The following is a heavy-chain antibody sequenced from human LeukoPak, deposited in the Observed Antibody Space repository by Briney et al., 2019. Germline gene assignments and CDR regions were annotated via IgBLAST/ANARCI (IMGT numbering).Heavy chain of an antibody. CDR1: GLTFTNTW. D-gene: IGHD3-3*01. Sequence: GGSLRLSCAASGLTFTNTWMSWFRQAPGKGLEWVGHNETNGGTTHYAAPVEGRFTISRDDSKNTLYLQMNSLKTEDTAVYYCTTDRWSIGGSDYWGQGTLVTVSS. CDR3: TTDRWSIGGSDY. J-gene: IGHJ4*02. CDR2: NETNGGTT. V-gene: IGHV3-15*04.